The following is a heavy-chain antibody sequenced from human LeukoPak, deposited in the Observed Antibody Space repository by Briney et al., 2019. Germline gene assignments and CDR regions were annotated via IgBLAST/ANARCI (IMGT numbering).Heavy chain of an antibody. CDR3: TTRPDLPC. V-gene: IGHV3-15*01. J-gene: IGHJ3*01. Sequence: GGSLRLSCAASGFTFSNAWMSWVPQAPAKGREWVGRIKSKTDGGTTDYAAPLKGRFTISRDDSKNTPYLQITRLIPTGAAVYHCTTRPDLPCWRPGTMLPVSS. CDR2: IKSKTDGGTT. CDR1: GFTFSNAW.